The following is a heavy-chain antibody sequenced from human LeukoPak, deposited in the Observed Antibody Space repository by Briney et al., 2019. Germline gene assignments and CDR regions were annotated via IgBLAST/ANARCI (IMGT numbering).Heavy chain of an antibody. CDR3: AKVPSYDSGDYFDY. D-gene: IGHD4-17*01. J-gene: IGHJ4*02. V-gene: IGHV3-23*01. CDR2: ISGSGGST. CDR1: GFTFSTCA. Sequence: GGSLRLSCAASGFTFSTCAMNWVRQAPGKGLEWVSAISGSGGSTYYADSVKGRFTISRDNSKNTLYLQMNSLRAEDTAVYYCAKVPSYDSGDYFDYWGQGTLVTVSS.